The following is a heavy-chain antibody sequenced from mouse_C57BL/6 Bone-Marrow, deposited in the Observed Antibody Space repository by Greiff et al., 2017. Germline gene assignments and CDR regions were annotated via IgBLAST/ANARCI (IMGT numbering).Heavy chain of an antibody. CDR1: GFTFSSYG. V-gene: IGHV5-6*01. J-gene: IGHJ4*01. D-gene: IGHD2-1*01. CDR3: ARHGNYLYYYAMDY. Sequence: EVQGVESGGDLVKPGGSLKLSCAASGFTFSSYGMSWVRQTPDKRLEWVATIRSGGSYTYYPDSVKGRFTISRDNAKNTLYLQMSSLKSEDTAMYYCARHGNYLYYYAMDYWGQGTSVTVSS. CDR2: IRSGGSYT.